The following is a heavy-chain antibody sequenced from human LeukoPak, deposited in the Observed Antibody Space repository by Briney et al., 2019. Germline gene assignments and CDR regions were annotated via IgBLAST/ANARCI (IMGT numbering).Heavy chain of an antibody. CDR1: GGSISNYY. J-gene: IGHJ5*02. CDR3: ARAQLYCRGGSCYPSWFDP. CDR2: IYYSGGT. Sequence: PSETLSLTCTVSGGSISNYYWSWIRQPPGEGLEWIGYIYYSGGTNSNPSLKRRLTISVGTSKNQFSLKLTSVTAADTAVYYCARAQLYCRGGSCYPSWFDPWGQGTLVTVSS. D-gene: IGHD2-15*01. V-gene: IGHV4-59*01.